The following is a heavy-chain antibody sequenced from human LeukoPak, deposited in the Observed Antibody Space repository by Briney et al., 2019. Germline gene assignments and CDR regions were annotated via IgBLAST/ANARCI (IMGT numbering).Heavy chain of an antibody. D-gene: IGHD7-27*01. CDR3: ARVWGGIYYYYYMDV. CDR2: VHHTGST. Sequence: SETLSLTCTVSGGSISSSSYHWGWIRQSPGKGLEWVGSVHHTGSTYYKPSLKSRVTISVDTSKNQFSLKLSSVTAADSAVYYCARVWGGIYYYYYMDVWGKGTTVTISS. V-gene: IGHV4-39*07. J-gene: IGHJ6*03. CDR1: GGSISSSSYH.